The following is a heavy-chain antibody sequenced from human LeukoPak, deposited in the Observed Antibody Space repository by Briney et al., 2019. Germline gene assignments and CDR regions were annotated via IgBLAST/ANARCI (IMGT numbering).Heavy chain of an antibody. CDR2: ISAYNGKT. J-gene: IGHJ4*02. CDR1: GYTFTSYG. Sequence: ASVKVSCKASGYTFTSYGISWVRQAPGEGLEWMGWISAYNGKTNHAQNFQGRVTMTTDTSKSTGYMELRSLRSEDTVVYYYARDGKQQRGFDYWGQGTLVTVSS. V-gene: IGHV1-18*01. D-gene: IGHD6-13*01. CDR3: ARDGKQQRGFDY.